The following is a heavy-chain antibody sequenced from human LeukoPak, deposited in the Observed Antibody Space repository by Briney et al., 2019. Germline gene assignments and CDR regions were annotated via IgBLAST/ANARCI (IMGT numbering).Heavy chain of an antibody. V-gene: IGHV1-46*01. Sequence: ASVTVSCKASGYTFSTYYMHWVRQAPGQGLEWMGIINPSAGSTTYAQKFQGRVTMTRDTSTSTVYMELSSLRSEDTAVYYCARVSGSYYTDFDYWGQGTLVTVSS. D-gene: IGHD1-26*01. CDR1: GYTFSTYY. CDR3: ARVSGSYYTDFDY. J-gene: IGHJ4*02. CDR2: INPSAGST.